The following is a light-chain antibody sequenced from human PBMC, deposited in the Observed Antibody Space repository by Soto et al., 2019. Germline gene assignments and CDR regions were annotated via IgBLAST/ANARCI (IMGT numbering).Light chain of an antibody. V-gene: IGLV1-44*01. Sequence: QSVLTQPPSASETPGQTVSISCSGSNSNIASNTVNWYQHLPGTAPKLLIYYNNQRPSGVPDRFSGSKSGTSASLAISGLQSEDESDYYCSSYTSSSPYVFGTGTKVTVL. CDR3: SSYTSSSPYV. CDR2: YNN. CDR1: NSNIASNT. J-gene: IGLJ1*01.